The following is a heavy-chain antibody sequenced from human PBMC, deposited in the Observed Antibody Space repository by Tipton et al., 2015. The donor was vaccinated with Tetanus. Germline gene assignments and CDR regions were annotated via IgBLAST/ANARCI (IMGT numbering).Heavy chain of an antibody. Sequence: SLRLSCAASGFTFSDYSMNWVRQAPGKGLEWVANINRDGSDKYYVDSVKGRFTISRDEAKNSLYLQMSSLRVGDTAVYYCARDRGEDWTNFYYMDVWGKGATVTVSS. CDR1: GFTFSDYS. D-gene: IGHD3/OR15-3a*01. J-gene: IGHJ6*03. V-gene: IGHV3-7*01. CDR3: ARDRGEDWTNFYYMDV. CDR2: INRDGSDK.